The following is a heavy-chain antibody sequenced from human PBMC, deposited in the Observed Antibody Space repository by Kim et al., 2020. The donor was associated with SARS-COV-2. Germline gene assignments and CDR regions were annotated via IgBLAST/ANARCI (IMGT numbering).Heavy chain of an antibody. V-gene: IGHV3-30*01. Sequence: ADSVKGRFTISRDNSKNTLYLQMNSLGAEDTAVYYCARTYSGSYYSYFDYWGQGTLVTVSS. CDR3: ARTYSGSYYSYFDY. J-gene: IGHJ4*02. D-gene: IGHD3-10*01.